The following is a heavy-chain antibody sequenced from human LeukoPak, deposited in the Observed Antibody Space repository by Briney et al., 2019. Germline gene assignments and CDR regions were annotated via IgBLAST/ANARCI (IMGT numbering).Heavy chain of an antibody. D-gene: IGHD6-13*01. Sequence: ASVTVSFKTSGYTFTSNYMHWVRHAPGQGLEWVGWINSNSDATSYAQKSQGRVTMTRDTSISTAYMELSRLTPDDTAVYYCARGFGTSWYDYWGQGTLVTVSS. V-gene: IGHV1-2*02. CDR3: ARGFGTSWYDY. CDR2: INSNSDAT. CDR1: GYTFTSNY. J-gene: IGHJ4*02.